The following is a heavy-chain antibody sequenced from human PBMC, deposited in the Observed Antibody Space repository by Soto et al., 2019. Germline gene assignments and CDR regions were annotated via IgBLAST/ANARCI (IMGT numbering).Heavy chain of an antibody. J-gene: IGHJ4*02. V-gene: IGHV4-4*07. CDR1: WGSISGHY. D-gene: IGHD5-12*01. CDR2: IYPSGST. CDR3: AREWSYRGNDF. Sequence: LCRTCTVSWGSISGHYWSWIRQSAGKGLEWIGRIYPSGSTDYNPSLNSRVTMSLDMSKNQFSLDLTSVTAADTAVYFCAREWSYRGNDFWGRGTLVTVSS.